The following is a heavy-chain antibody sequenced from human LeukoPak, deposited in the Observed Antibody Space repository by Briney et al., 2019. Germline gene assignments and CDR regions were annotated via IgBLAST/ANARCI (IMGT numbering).Heavy chain of an antibody. CDR3: ARHSLPILSGYYGWYFDL. CDR1: GGSISSYY. Sequence: SETLSLTCTVSGGSISSYYWSWIRQPPGKGLEWIGYIYYSGGTNYNPSLKSRVTISVDTSKNQFSLKLTSVTAADTAVYYCARHSLPILSGYYGWYFDLWGRGTLVTVSS. V-gene: IGHV4-59*08. D-gene: IGHD3-9*01. J-gene: IGHJ2*01. CDR2: IYYSGGT.